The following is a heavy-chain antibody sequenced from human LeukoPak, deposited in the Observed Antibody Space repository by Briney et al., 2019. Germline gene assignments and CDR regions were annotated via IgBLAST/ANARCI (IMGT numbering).Heavy chain of an antibody. D-gene: IGHD6-6*01. J-gene: IGHJ3*02. Sequence: GEPLKISCKASGYSFSSYWIGWVGQIPGKGLEWIGVIYPCAFDTKYSPSFQRQLTNSADKSISPAYLQWSSLKASDTAIYFCARRKLAASAHFRAFDIWGQGTMVTVSS. V-gene: IGHV5-51*01. CDR3: ARRKLAASAHFRAFDI. CDR1: GYSFSSYW. CDR2: IYPCAFDT.